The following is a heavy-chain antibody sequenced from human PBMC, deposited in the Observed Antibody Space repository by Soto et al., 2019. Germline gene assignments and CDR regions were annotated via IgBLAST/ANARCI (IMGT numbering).Heavy chain of an antibody. J-gene: IGHJ4*02. CDR3: AKAGCSGGTCYLYYFDY. D-gene: IGHD2-15*01. CDR2: ISGRGGNT. Sequence: GSLRISCAASGFTFSNYAMSWVRQAPGKGLEWVSTISGRGGNTYYADSVKGRFTISRDNSRNTLYLQMDSLRVEDSAVYSCAKAGCSGGTCYLYYFDYWGQGALVTVSS. CDR1: GFTFSNYA. V-gene: IGHV3-23*01.